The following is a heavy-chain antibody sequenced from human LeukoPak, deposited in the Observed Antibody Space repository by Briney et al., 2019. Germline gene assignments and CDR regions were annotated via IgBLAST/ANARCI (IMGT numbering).Heavy chain of an antibody. CDR3: ARDGSSSWSPAGQLTD. J-gene: IGHJ4*02. CDR2: ISYDGSNK. D-gene: IGHD6-13*01. V-gene: IGHV3-30*01. CDR1: GFIFSSYA. Sequence: GGSPRLSCTASGFIFSSYALHWVRQAPGKGLEWVAVISYDGSNKYYADSVKGRFTISRDNSKNTLYLQMNSLRAEDTAVYYCARDGSSSWSPAGQLTDWGQGTLVTVSS.